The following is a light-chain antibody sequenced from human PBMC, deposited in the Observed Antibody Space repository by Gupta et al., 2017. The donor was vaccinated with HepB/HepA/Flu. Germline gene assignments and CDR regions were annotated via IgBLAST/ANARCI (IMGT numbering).Light chain of an antibody. CDR1: QSVSSSY. CDR3: QQYGSSPMCS. J-gene: IGKJ2*04. Sequence: EIELTQSPGTLSLSPGERATLSCRASQSVSSSYLAWYQQKPCQAPRLLIYGASSRDTGITDRFSGSGSGTDFPLTISRREPEDFAVYYCQQYGSSPMCSFGQGTKLEIK. V-gene: IGKV3-20*01. CDR2: GAS.